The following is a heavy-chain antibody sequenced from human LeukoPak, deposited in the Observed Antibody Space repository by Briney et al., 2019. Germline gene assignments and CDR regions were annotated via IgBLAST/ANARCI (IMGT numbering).Heavy chain of an antibody. CDR1: GFIFSNYG. V-gene: IGHV3-30*02. CDR3: AKLPYCSGGACYSAHFDF. D-gene: IGHD2-15*01. Sequence: PGGSLRLSCAASGFIFSNYGLYWVRQAPGKGLEWVAFIRYDDSLKYYADSVKGRFTISRDDSKSTLYLQMNSLRTEDTAVYYCAKLPYCSGGACYSAHFDFWGQGTLVTVSS. CDR2: IRYDDSLK. J-gene: IGHJ4*02.